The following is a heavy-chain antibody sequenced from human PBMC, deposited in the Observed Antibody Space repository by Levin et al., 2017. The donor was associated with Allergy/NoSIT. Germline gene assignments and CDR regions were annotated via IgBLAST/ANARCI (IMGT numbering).Heavy chain of an antibody. CDR2: ISSSSSYT. D-gene: IGHD3-9*01. J-gene: IGHJ4*02. CDR1: GFTFSDYY. Sequence: GGSLRLSCAASGFTFSDYYMSWIRQAPGKGLEWVSYISSSSSYTNYADSVKGRFTISRDNAKNSLYLQMNSLRAEDTAVYYCARDMDSYDIVTVPDYWGQGTLVTVSS. V-gene: IGHV3-11*05. CDR3: ARDMDSYDIVTVPDY.